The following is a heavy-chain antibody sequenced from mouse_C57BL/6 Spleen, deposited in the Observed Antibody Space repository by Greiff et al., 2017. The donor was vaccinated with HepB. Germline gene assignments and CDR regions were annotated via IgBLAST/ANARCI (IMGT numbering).Heavy chain of an antibody. D-gene: IGHD2-4*01. Sequence: EVQLVESGGGLVKPGGSLKLSCAASGFTFSSYAMSWVRQTPEKRLEWVATISDGGSYTYYPDNVKGRFTISRDNAKNNLYLQMSHLKSEDTAMYYCARGGDYDYDDWFAYWGQGTLVTVSA. J-gene: IGHJ3*01. CDR2: ISDGGSYT. CDR3: ARGGDYDYDDWFAY. CDR1: GFTFSSYA. V-gene: IGHV5-4*01.